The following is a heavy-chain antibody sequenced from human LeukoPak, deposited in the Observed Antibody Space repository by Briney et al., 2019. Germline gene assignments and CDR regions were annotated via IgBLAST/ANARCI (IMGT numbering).Heavy chain of an antibody. J-gene: IGHJ4*02. Sequence: PGGSLRLSCAASGFTFSGYWMHWVRHAPGKGLVWVSRINSDGSSTSYADSVKGRFTISRDNAKNTLYLQMNSLRAEDTAVYYCARTDAVAGPLDYWGQGTLVTVSS. CDR1: GFTFSGYW. CDR2: INSDGSST. V-gene: IGHV3-74*01. CDR3: ARTDAVAGPLDY. D-gene: IGHD6-19*01.